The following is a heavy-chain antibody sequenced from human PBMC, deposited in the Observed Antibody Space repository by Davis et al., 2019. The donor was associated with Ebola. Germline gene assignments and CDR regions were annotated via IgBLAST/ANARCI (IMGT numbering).Heavy chain of an antibody. D-gene: IGHD3-22*01. CDR3: ARYSDSSGYLDY. CDR2: IYYSGST. V-gene: IGHV4-59*08. Sequence: SETLSLTCAVYGGSFSGYYWSWIRQPPGKGLEWIGYIYYSGSTNYNPSLKSRVTISVDTSKNQFSLKLSSVTAADTAVYYCARYSDSSGYLDYWGQGTLVTVSS. CDR1: GGSFSGYY. J-gene: IGHJ4*02.